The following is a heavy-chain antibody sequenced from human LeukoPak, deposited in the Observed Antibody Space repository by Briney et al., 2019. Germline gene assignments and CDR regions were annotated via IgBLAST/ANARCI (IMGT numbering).Heavy chain of an antibody. Sequence: AGGSLRLSCAASGFTLSGYWMHWVRQAPGKGLVWVSRINSDGSSLTYADSVKGRFTVSRDNAKNTLYLQRNSLRAEDTAVYYCARTDNLDYWGQGTLVTVSS. CDR1: GFTLSGYW. V-gene: IGHV3-74*01. CDR2: INSDGSSL. J-gene: IGHJ4*02. CDR3: ARTDNLDY. D-gene: IGHD5-24*01.